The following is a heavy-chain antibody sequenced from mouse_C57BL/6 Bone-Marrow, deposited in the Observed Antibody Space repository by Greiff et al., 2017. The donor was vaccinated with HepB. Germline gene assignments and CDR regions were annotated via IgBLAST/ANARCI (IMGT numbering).Heavy chain of an antibody. J-gene: IGHJ2*01. CDR1: GYTFTDYE. Sequence: QVQLKESGAELVRPGASVTLSCKASGYTFTDYEMHWVKQTPVHGLEWIGAIDPETGGTAYNQKFKGKAILTADKASSTAYMELRSLTSEDSAVYYCTRLPIEGDYFDYWGQGTTLTVSS. CDR2: IDPETGGT. CDR3: TRLPIEGDYFDY. V-gene: IGHV1-15*01.